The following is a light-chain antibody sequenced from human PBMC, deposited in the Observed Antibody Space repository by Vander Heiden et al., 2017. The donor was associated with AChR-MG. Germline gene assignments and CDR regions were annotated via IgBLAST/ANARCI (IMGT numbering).Light chain of an antibody. Sequence: QSVLTQPPSVSGAPGQRVTISRTGSSSNIGAGYDVHWYQQLPGTAPKLLIYGNSNRPSGVPDRFSCSKSGTSASLAITGLQAEDEADYYCQSYDSSLSGSEVFGGGTKLTVL. J-gene: IGLJ2*01. CDR3: QSYDSSLSGSEV. V-gene: IGLV1-40*01. CDR2: GNS. CDR1: SSNIGAGYD.